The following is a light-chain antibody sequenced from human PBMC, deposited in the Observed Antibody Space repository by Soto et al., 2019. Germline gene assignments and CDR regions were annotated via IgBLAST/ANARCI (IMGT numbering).Light chain of an antibody. Sequence: QSALTQPASVSGSPGQSVTISCTGTSSDVGGYNYVSWYQQHPGKAPKLVIFEVSIRPSGLSIRFSGSKSGNTASLTTSGLQTEDEADYYCSSYTSRPSLFVFGSGTKVTVL. CDR2: EVS. CDR3: SSYTSRPSLFV. J-gene: IGLJ1*01. CDR1: SSDVGGYNY. V-gene: IGLV2-14*01.